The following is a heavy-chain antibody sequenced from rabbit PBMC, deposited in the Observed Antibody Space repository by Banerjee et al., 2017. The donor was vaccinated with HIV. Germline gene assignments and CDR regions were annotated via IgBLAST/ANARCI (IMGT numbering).Heavy chain of an antibody. CDR1: GFSFSNKAV. D-gene: IGHD4-1*01. V-gene: IGHV1S45*01. J-gene: IGHJ4*01. CDR2: INVVTGKA. Sequence: QQRLVESGGGLVKPGASLTLTCKASGFSFSNKAVMCWVRQAPGKGLEWIACINVVTGKAVYASWAKGRFTFSKTSSTTVTLQMTSLTAADTATYFCARDLVGVIGWNFGWWGPGTLVTVS. CDR3: ARDLVGVIGWNFGW.